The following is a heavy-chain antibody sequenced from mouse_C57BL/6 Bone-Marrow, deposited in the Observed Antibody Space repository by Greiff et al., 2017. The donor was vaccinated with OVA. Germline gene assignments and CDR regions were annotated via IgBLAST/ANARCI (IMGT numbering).Heavy chain of an antibody. CDR1: GFSFNTYA. J-gene: IGHJ4*01. CDR2: IRSKSNNYAT. D-gene: IGHD1-1*02. Sequence: EVKLVESGGGLVQPKGSLKLSCAASGFSFNTYAMNWVRQAPGKGLEWVARIRSKSNNYATYYADSVKDRFTISRDDSESMLYLQMNNLKTEDTAMYYCVRRSSIIGGRYYYAMDYWGQGTTVTVSS. CDR3: VRRSSIIGGRYYYAMDY. V-gene: IGHV10-1*01.